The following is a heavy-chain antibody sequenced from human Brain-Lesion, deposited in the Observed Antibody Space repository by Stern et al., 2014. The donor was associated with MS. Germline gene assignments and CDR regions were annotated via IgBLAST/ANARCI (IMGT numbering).Heavy chain of an antibody. Sequence: VQLVESGPGLVKPSQTLSLSCTVSGGSISSGGYYWSWLRQPAGKGLEWIGRIFNSGSTRYNPSLKSPVTQAIDPSKNQFPLRLNSMTAADTAVYYCARGRVVPGFQYYATDVWGQGTTVIVSS. J-gene: IGHJ6*02. CDR3: ARGRVVPGFQYYATDV. V-gene: IGHV4-61*02. CDR2: IFNSGST. CDR1: GGSISSGGYY. D-gene: IGHD2-2*01.